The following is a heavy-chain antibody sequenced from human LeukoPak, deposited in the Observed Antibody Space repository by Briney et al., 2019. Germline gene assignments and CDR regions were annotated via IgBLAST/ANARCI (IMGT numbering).Heavy chain of an antibody. CDR2: IRTKIEGETR. V-gene: IGHV3-15*01. D-gene: IGHD1-26*01. CDR1: GFTFSSYW. CDR3: TTERNWELLRPYGLDI. Sequence: PGGSLRLSCEASGFTFSSYWMSWVRQAPGKGLEWVGRIRTKIEGETRDYPAPVKGRFTISRDDSKTTLYLQMNDLKTEDSAVYYCTTERNWELLRPYGLDIWGQGTTVTVSS. J-gene: IGHJ6*02.